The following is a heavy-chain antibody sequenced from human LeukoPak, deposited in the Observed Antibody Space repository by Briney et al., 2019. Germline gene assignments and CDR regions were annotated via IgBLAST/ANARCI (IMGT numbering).Heavy chain of an antibody. J-gene: IGHJ4*02. D-gene: IGHD6-6*01. Sequence: ETLSLTCTVSGGSISSYYWSWVRQAPGKGLEWVSTISGSGGSTYHADSLKGRFIISRDNSQNTLYLQMNTLTAEDTAIYYCAKGEAGSTTITARRYFDNWGQGTLVTVSS. CDR1: GGSISSYY. CDR2: ISGSGGST. CDR3: AKGEAGSTTITARRYFDN. V-gene: IGHV3-23*01.